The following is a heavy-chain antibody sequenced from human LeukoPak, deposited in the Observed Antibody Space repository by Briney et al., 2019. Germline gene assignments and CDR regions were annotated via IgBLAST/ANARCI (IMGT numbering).Heavy chain of an antibody. D-gene: IGHD2-2*01. CDR1: GFTFSSYW. CDR3: ARSDIVVVDALDI. J-gene: IGHJ3*02. V-gene: IGHV3-7*01. CDR2: IKQDGSEK. Sequence: GGSLRLSCAASGFTFSSYWMSWVRQAPGKGLEWVANIKQDGSEKYYVDSVKGRFTISRDNAKNSLYLQMNSLRAEDTAVYYCARSDIVVVDALDIWGQGTMVTVSS.